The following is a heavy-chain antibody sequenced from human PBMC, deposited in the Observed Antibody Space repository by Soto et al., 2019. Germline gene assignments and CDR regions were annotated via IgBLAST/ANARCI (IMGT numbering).Heavy chain of an antibody. D-gene: IGHD6-13*01. Sequence: QGQLVQSGAEVKKPGSSVKVSCKASGGTFSSYAISWVRQAPGQGLEWMGGIIPIFGTANYAQKFQGRVTITAAESTSTAYMEQSSLRSEDTAVDYGARGVAAGVEANWFDPWGQGTLVTVS. CDR3: ARGVAAGVEANWFDP. CDR1: GGTFSSYA. CDR2: IIPIFGTA. J-gene: IGHJ5*02. V-gene: IGHV1-69*01.